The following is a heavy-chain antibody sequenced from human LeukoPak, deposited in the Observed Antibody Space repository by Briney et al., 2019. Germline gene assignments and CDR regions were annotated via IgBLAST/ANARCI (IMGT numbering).Heavy chain of an antibody. Sequence: PGRSLRLSCAASGFTFRSYAMHWVRQAPGKGLEWVAVISYDGSNKYYADSVKGRFTISRDNSKNTLYLQMNSLRAEDTAVYYCARGMRGPYLNFDYWGQGTLVTVSS. D-gene: IGHD6-25*01. J-gene: IGHJ4*02. CDR3: ARGMRGPYLNFDY. CDR1: GFTFRSYA. V-gene: IGHV3-30-3*01. CDR2: ISYDGSNK.